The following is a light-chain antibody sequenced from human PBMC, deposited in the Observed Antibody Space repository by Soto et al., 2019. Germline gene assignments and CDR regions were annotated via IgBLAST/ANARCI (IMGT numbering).Light chain of an antibody. V-gene: IGLV2-14*03. CDR2: DVS. J-gene: IGLJ1*01. CDR3: SSYTSNTTPYV. CDR1: TSDIGGYNY. Sequence: QSVLTQPASVSGSPGQSITISCPGSTSDIGGYNYVSWFQHHPGKAPKLMIYDVSNRPSGVSNRFSGSKSGDTASLTISGLQAEDEADYYCSSYTSNTTPYVFGTGTKVTVL.